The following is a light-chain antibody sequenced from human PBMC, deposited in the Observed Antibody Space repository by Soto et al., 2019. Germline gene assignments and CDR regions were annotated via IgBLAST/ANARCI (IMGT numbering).Light chain of an antibody. CDR1: SSNIGAGYD. V-gene: IGLV1-40*01. Sequence: QSVLTQPPSVSGAPGQRVTISCTRSSSNIGAGYDVHWYQQLPGTAPKLLIYGNSNRPSGVPDRFSGSKSGTSASLAITGLQAEDEADYYCQSYDRSLSGNVVFGGGTKLTVL. CDR3: QSYDRSLSGNVV. CDR2: GNS. J-gene: IGLJ2*01.